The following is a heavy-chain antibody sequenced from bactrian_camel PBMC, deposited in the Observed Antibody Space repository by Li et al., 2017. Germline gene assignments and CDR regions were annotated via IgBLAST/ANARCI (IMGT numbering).Heavy chain of an antibody. CDR3: AARPVNTRACVAGGRYEFGY. CDR2: VDTNGFT. Sequence: VQLVESGGGSVQVGGSLEFACVASGDIFSNLYMAWFRQAPGKEREGVAAVDTNGFTTYTYAVQGRFTISKDSAKNTLYLQMDNLQPEDIAVYYCAARPVNTRACVAGGRYEFGYWGQGTQVTVS. CDR1: GDIFSNLY. D-gene: IGHD1*01. J-gene: IGHJ4*01. V-gene: IGHV3S53*01.